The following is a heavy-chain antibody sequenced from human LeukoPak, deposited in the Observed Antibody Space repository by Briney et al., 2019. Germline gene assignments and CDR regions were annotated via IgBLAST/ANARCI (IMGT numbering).Heavy chain of an antibody. J-gene: IGHJ4*02. V-gene: IGHV2-5*01. D-gene: IGHD3-9*01. Sequence: ESGPTLVKPTQTLTLTCTFSGFSLSTSGVGVGWIRQPPGKALEWLALIYWNDDKRYSPSLKSGLTITKDTSKNQVVLTMTNMDPVDTATYYCAHIPYYDILTGFDYWGQGTLVTVSS. CDR1: GFSLSTSGVG. CDR2: IYWNDDK. CDR3: AHIPYYDILTGFDY.